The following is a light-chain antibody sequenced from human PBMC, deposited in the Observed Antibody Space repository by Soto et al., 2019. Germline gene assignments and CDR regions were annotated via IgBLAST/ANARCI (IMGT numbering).Light chain of an antibody. J-gene: IGKJ2*01. V-gene: IGKV3-11*01. CDR2: DAS. Sequence: EIVLTQSPATLTLSPGERATLSCRASQSVSSLLAWYQQKPGQAPRLLIYDASNRATGIPARFSGSGSGTDFTLTISSLEPGDFAVYYCQHRSDGPLTFGQGTKLEIK. CDR1: QSVSSL. CDR3: QHRSDGPLT.